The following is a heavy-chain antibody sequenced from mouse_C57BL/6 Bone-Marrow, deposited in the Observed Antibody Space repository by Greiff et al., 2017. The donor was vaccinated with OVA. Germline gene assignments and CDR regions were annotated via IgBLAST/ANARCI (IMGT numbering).Heavy chain of an antibody. Sequence: EVQVVESGGGLVQPGGSLSLSCAASGFTFTDYYMSWVRQPPGKALEWMGFIRNKANGYTTEYSASVKGRFTISRDNSQSILYLQMNALRAEDSAIDYCARYCCGYFDYWGQGTTLTVSS. CDR3: ARYCCGYFDY. J-gene: IGHJ2*01. V-gene: IGHV7-3*01. CDR1: GFTFTDYY. CDR2: IRNKANGYTT.